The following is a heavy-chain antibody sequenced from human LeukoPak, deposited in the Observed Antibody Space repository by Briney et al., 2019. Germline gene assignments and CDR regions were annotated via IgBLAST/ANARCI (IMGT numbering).Heavy chain of an antibody. CDR2: IYYSGST. J-gene: IGHJ5*02. CDR3: ARDPGWFDP. Sequence: WVRQPPGKGLEWIGSIYYSGSTYYNPSLKSRVTISVDTSKNQFSLKLNSVTAADTAVYYCARDPGWFDPWGQGTLVTVSS. D-gene: IGHD3-10*01. V-gene: IGHV4-39*07.